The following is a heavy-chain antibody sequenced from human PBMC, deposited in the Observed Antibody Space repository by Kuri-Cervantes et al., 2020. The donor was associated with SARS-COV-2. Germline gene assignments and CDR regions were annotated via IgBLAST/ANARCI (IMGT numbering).Heavy chain of an antibody. CDR1: GFTFSSYA. V-gene: IGHV3-23*01. CDR2: ISGSGGST. J-gene: IGHJ4*02. CDR3: AKDTEYSSGWYYFDY. Sequence: ESLKISCAASGFTFSSYAMSWVRQAPGKGLEWVSAISGSGGSTYYADSVKGRFTISRDNSKNTLYLQMNSLRAEDTAVYYCAKDTEYSSGWYYFDYWGQGTLVTVSS. D-gene: IGHD6-19*01.